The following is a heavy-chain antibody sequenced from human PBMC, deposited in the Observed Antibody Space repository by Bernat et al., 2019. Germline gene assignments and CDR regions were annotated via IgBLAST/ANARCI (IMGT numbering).Heavy chain of an antibody. D-gene: IGHD2-15*01. J-gene: IGHJ5*02. V-gene: IGHV4-39*01. CDR1: GGSISSSGYY. Sequence: QLQLQESGPGLVKPSETLSLPSTVSGGSISSSGYYWSWVRQPPGKGLEWIGSIHYSGSTYYNPSLKSRVTISVDTSKNQFSLKLSSVTAADTAVYYCARHGDCSGDSCLNWFDPWGQGTLVTVSS. CDR3: ARHGDCSGDSCLNWFDP. CDR2: IHYSGST.